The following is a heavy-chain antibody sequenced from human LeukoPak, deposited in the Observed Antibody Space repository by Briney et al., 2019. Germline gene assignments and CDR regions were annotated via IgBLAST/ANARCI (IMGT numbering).Heavy chain of an antibody. CDR1: GYTFTGYY. J-gene: IGHJ4*02. V-gene: IGHV1-2*02. Sequence: GASVKVSCKASGYTFTGYYMHWVRQAPGQGREWMGWINPNSGGTNYAQKFQGRVTMTRDTSISTAYMELSRLRSDDTAVYYCARTLYDSSGYPKDYWGQGTLVTVSS. CDR3: ARTLYDSSGYPKDY. CDR2: INPNSGGT. D-gene: IGHD3-22*01.